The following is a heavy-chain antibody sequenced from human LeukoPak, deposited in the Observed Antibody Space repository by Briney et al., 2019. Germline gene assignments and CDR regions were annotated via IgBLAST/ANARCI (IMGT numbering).Heavy chain of an antibody. Sequence: PGGSLRLSCAASGFTFSSYGMHWVRQAPGKGLEWVAFIRYDGSNKYYADSVKGRFTISRDNSKNTLYLQMNSLRAEDTAVYYCAKAGNSYYYYYMDVWGKGTTVTVCS. V-gene: IGHV3-30*02. D-gene: IGHD4-23*01. J-gene: IGHJ6*03. CDR3: AKAGNSYYYYYMDV. CDR1: GFTFSSYG. CDR2: IRYDGSNK.